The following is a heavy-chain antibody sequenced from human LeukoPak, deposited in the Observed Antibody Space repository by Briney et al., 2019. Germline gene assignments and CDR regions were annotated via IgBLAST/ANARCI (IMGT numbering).Heavy chain of an antibody. Sequence: SETLSLTCTVSGGSISSSSYYWGWIRQPPGKGLEWIGSIYYSGSTYYNPSLKSRVTISVDTSKNQFSLKLSSVTAADTAVYYCARPPARRSGYPLSWFDPWGQGTLVTVSS. D-gene: IGHD3-3*01. V-gene: IGHV4-39*01. CDR1: GGSISSSSYY. J-gene: IGHJ5*02. CDR2: IYYSGST. CDR3: ARPPARRSGYPLSWFDP.